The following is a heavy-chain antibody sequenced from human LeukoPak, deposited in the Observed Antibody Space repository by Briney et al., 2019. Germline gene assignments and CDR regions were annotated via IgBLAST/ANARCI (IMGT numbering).Heavy chain of an antibody. J-gene: IGHJ4*02. V-gene: IGHV5-51*01. Sequence: GESLKTSCKGFGYSFTSYLIGWVRQMPGKGLGWMGIIYPGDSDTRYSPSFQGQVTISADKSISTAYLQWSSLKASDTAMYYCARQTTVTSTTYFDYWGQGTLVTVSS. CDR1: GYSFTSYL. CDR3: ARQTTVTSTTYFDY. D-gene: IGHD4-11*01. CDR2: IYPGDSDT.